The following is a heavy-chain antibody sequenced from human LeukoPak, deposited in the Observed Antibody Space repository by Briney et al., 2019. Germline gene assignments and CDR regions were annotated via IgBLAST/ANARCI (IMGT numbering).Heavy chain of an antibody. CDR1: GFTFSSYS. CDR2: ISTSSSYI. D-gene: IGHD6-13*01. V-gene: IGHV3-21*01. Sequence: GGSLRLSCAASGFTFSSYSMNWVRQAPGKGLEWVSSISTSSSYIYYADSVKGRFTISRYNARNSLYLQMNSLRAEDTAVYYCARAAIAAAGIDYWGQGTLVTVSS. CDR3: ARAAIAAAGIDY. J-gene: IGHJ4*02.